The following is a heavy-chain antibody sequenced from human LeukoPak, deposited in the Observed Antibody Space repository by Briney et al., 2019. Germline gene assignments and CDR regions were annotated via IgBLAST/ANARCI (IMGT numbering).Heavy chain of an antibody. Sequence: PGGSLRLSCAASGFTFSSYAMSWVRQAPGKGLEGVSAISGSGGSTYYADSVKGRFTISRDNSKNTLYLQMNSLRAEDTAVYYCAKDGHYYDSSGYYYSDYWGQGTLVTVSS. D-gene: IGHD3-22*01. CDR3: AKDGHYYDSSGYYYSDY. CDR1: GFTFSSYA. J-gene: IGHJ4*02. V-gene: IGHV3-23*01. CDR2: ISGSGGST.